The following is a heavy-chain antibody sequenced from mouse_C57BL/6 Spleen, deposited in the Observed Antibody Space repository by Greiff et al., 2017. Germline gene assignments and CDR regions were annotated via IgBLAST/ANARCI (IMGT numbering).Heavy chain of an antibody. CDR3: GGAY. CDR2: IDPANGNT. J-gene: IGHJ3*01. V-gene: IGHV14-3*01. CDR1: LFNIQNTY. Sequence: VQLQQSVAELVRPLASLKFSCTASLFNIQNTYMHWVKQRPEQGLEWIGRIDPANGNTKYAPKFQGKATITADTSSNTDYLQLSSLTSEDTAIYYCGGAYWGHGTLVTVSA.